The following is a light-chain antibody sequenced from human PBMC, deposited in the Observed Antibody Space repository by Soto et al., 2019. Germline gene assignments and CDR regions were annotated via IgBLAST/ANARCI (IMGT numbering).Light chain of an antibody. CDR1: QSISSGY. CDR2: GAS. J-gene: IGKJ4*01. CDR3: QQYGGYPLVT. Sequence: ETVLTQSPGTLSLSPGERATLSCRASQSISSGYLAWYQQRPGQAPRLLISGASNSATGIPDRFSGSGSGTDFTLTISRLEPEDFAVYYCQQYGGYPLVTFGGGTKVEIK. V-gene: IGKV3-20*01.